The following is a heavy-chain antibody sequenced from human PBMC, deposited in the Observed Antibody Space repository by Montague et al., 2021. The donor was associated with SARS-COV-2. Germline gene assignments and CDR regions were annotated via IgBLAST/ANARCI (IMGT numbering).Heavy chain of an antibody. CDR2: IYYSGST. CDR1: GGAISSSSYY. Sequence: SETLSLTCTVSGGAISSSSYYWGWIRQPPGKGLEWIGSIYYSGSTYYNPSLKSRVTIPVDTSKNQFSLKLSPVTAADTAVYYCARDTRITMLVVVNRYGMDVWGQGTTVTVSS. D-gene: IGHD3-22*01. J-gene: IGHJ6*02. V-gene: IGHV4-39*07. CDR3: ARDTRITMLVVVNRYGMDV.